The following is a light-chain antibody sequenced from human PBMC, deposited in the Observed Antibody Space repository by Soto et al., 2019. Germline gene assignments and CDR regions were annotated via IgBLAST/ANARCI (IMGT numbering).Light chain of an antibody. CDR1: SSGVGSYNF. Sequence: QSALTQPASVSGSPGQSITISCTGTSSGVGSYNFVSWYQQHPGKAPNLMIYEGSKRPSGVSNRFSGSKSGNTASLTISGLQAEDEADYYCCSYAGDSAWVFGGGTKLTVL. CDR3: CSYAGDSAWV. V-gene: IGLV2-23*01. J-gene: IGLJ3*02. CDR2: EGS.